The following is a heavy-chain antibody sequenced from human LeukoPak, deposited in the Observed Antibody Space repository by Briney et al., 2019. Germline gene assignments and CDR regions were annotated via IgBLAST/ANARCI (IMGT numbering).Heavy chain of an antibody. CDR2: IIPIFGTA. J-gene: IGHJ4*02. D-gene: IGHD3-22*01. V-gene: IGHV1-69*13. Sequence: SVKVSCKASGGTFSNYAINWVRQAPGPGLEWMGGIIPIFGTANYAQKFQGRVTITADEPTSTVYMELNSLTSEDTAVYYCARGWDYDSGGRPTAYVYWGQGTLVTVSS. CDR3: ARGWDYDSGGRPTAYVY. CDR1: GGTFSNYA.